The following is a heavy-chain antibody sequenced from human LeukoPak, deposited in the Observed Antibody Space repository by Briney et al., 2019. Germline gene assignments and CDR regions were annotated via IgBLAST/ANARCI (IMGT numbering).Heavy chain of an antibody. Sequence: GGSLRLSCAASGVTFSSYWMSWVRQAPGKGLEWVANIKQDGSEKYYVDSVKGRFTISRDNAKNSLYLQMNSLRAEDTAVYYCAGRSTYYYDSSGYPWGQGTWSPSPQ. D-gene: IGHD3-22*01. CDR2: IKQDGSEK. CDR3: AGRSTYYYDSSGYP. V-gene: IGHV3-7*03. J-gene: IGHJ5*02. CDR1: GVTFSSYW.